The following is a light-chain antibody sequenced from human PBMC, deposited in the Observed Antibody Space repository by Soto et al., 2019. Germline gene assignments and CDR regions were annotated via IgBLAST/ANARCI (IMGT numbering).Light chain of an antibody. Sequence: QSVLTQPPSESGTPRQRVTISCSGGTSNIGGYTVNWYQQLPGAAPRLLIYNNYQRPSEVPDRFSGSKSGTSASLAISGLQSEDEADYYCASWDDSLNGYVFGTGTKLTVL. CDR1: TSNIGGYT. J-gene: IGLJ1*01. V-gene: IGLV1-44*01. CDR3: ASWDDSLNGYV. CDR2: NNY.